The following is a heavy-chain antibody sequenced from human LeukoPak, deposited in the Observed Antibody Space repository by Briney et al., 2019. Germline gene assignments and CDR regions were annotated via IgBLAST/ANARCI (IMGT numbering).Heavy chain of an antibody. D-gene: IGHD6-19*01. Sequence: SETLSLTCAVYGGSFSGYYWSWIRQPPGKGLGWIGEINHSGSTNYSPSLKSRVTISVDTSKNQFSLKLSSVTAADTAVYYCARGRYSSGWYCLDYWGQGTLVTVSS. J-gene: IGHJ4*02. CDR1: GGSFSGYY. CDR3: ARGRYSSGWYCLDY. V-gene: IGHV4-34*01. CDR2: INHSGST.